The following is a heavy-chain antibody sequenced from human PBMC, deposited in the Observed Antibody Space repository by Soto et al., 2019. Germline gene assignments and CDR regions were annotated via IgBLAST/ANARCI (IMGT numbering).Heavy chain of an antibody. Sequence: EVQLLESGGGLVQPGGSLRLSCAASGFTFSSYAMSWVRQAPGKGLEWVSAISGSGDSTYYADSVKGRFTISRDNSKNTQYLQMNSLRAEDTAVYYCARRTVGWYFDLWGRGTLVTVSS. CDR2: ISGSGDST. CDR1: GFTFSSYA. CDR3: ARRTVGWYFDL. D-gene: IGHD4-17*01. J-gene: IGHJ2*01. V-gene: IGHV3-23*01.